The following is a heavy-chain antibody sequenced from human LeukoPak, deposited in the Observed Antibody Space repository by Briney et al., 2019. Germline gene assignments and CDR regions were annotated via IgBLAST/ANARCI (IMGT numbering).Heavy chain of an antibody. Sequence: GGSLRLSCAASGFTFSSYGMHWVRQAAGKGLEWVAVISYDGSNKYYADSVKGRFTFSRDNSKNTLYLQMNSLRAEDTAIYYCAKSTSSSGSFYSGLDYWGQGTLVTVSS. CDR3: AKSTSSSGSFYSGLDY. J-gene: IGHJ4*02. D-gene: IGHD2-15*01. CDR2: ISYDGSNK. CDR1: GFTFSSYG. V-gene: IGHV3-30*18.